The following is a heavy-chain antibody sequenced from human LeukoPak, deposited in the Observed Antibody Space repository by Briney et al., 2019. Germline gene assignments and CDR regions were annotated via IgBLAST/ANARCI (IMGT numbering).Heavy chain of an antibody. D-gene: IGHD2/OR15-2a*01. CDR1: ELTFSNYG. Sequence: PGGSLRLSCAAPELTFSNYGFHWVRQAPGKGLEWVAFIRYDGRTTYYADFVTGRFTISRDDSKNTLYLQMNSLTVDDTAMYYCAKSRNTGCPQDWGQGTLVTVS. J-gene: IGHJ1*01. CDR3: AKSRNTGCPQD. V-gene: IGHV3-30*02. CDR2: IRYDGRTT.